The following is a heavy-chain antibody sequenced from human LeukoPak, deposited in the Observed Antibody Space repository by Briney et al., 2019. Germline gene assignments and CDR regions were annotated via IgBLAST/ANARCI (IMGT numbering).Heavy chain of an antibody. CDR2: FYTSGST. V-gene: IGHV4-61*02. Sequence: PSETLSLTCTVSGGSIGSGTYYWSWIRQPAGKGLEWIGRFYTSGSTNYNPSLKSRVTISVDTSKNQFSLKLSSVTAADTAVYYCARGHGYSGYDLDYWGQGTLVTVSS. CDR1: GGSIGSGTYY. D-gene: IGHD5-12*01. J-gene: IGHJ4*02. CDR3: ARGHGYSGYDLDY.